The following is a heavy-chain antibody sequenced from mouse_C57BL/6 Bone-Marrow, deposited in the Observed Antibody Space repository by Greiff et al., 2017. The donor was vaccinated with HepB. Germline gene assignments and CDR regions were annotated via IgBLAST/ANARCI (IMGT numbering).Heavy chain of an antibody. CDR2: INPYNGGT. CDR3: ARKGNNYGFAY. D-gene: IGHD5-2*01. Sequence: VQLQQSGPVLVKPGASVKMSCKASGYTFTDYYMNWVKQSHGKSLEWIGVINPYNGGTSYNQKFKGKATLTVDKSSSTAYMELNSLTSEDSAVYYCARKGNNYGFAYWGQGTLVTVSA. CDR1: GYTFTDYY. V-gene: IGHV1-19*01. J-gene: IGHJ3*01.